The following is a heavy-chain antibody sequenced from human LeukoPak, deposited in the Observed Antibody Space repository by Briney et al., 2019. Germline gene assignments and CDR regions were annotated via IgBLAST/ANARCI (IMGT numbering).Heavy chain of an antibody. CDR3: ARTTGYSSGWYEY. CDR1: GFTFSSYV. V-gene: IGHV3-64*01. Sequence: GGSLRLSCAASGFTFSSYVMSLVRQAPGKGLEYVSAISSNGGSTYYANSVKGRFTISRDNSKNTLYLQMGSLRAEDMAVYYCARTTGYSSGWYEYWGQGTLVTVSS. D-gene: IGHD6-19*01. CDR2: ISSNGGST. J-gene: IGHJ4*02.